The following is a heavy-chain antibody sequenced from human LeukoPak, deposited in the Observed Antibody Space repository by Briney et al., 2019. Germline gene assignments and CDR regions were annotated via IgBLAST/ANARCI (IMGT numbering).Heavy chain of an antibody. V-gene: IGHV1-69-2*01. CDR2: VDPEDGET. D-gene: IGHD3-3*01. J-gene: IGHJ4*02. Sequence: ASVKISCKVSGYTFTDYYMHWVQQAPGKGLEWMGLVDPEDGETIYAEKFQGRVTITADTSTDTAYMELSSLRSEDTAVYYCVTDGSQDYDFWSGYIYWGQGTLVTVSS. CDR3: VTDGSQDYDFWSGYIY. CDR1: GYTFTDYY.